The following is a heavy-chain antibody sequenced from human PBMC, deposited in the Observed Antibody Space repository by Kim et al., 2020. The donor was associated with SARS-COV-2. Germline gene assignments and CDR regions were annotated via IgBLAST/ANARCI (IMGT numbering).Heavy chain of an antibody. CDR3: ARGAYGDVSFDY. Sequence: YAQKVQGTVTMTNDTSTNTAYMELWSLRSDDTAMYYCARGAYGDVSFDYWGQGTLVTVSS. V-gene: IGHV1-18*01. J-gene: IGHJ4*02. D-gene: IGHD4-17*01.